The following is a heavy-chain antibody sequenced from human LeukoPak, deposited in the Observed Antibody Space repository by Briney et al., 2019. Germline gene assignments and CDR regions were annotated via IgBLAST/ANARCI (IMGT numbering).Heavy chain of an antibody. CDR1: GITLSKYG. Sequence: GGSLRLSCSVSGITLSKYGMRWVRQAARKGLEWVAGISGCGGSTSYADSVKGRVTISRDNPRNTLLLQMNILGGQDTAVLFFTKRDVVIRGILVGFHKEAYFFDPWGQGSLVTVSS. J-gene: IGHJ5*02. D-gene: IGHD3-10*01. CDR2: ISGCGGST. CDR3: TKRDVVIRGILVGFHKEAYFFDP. V-gene: IGHV3-23*01.